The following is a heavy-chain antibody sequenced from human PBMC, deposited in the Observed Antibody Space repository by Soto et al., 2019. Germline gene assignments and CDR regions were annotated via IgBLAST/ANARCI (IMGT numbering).Heavy chain of an antibody. CDR1: GFSLRTSGMC. V-gene: IGHV2-70*11. Sequence: SGPTLVNPTQTLTLTCTVSGFSLRTSGMCVSWIRQPPGKALEWLARIDWDDDKYYSTSLKTRLTISKDTSKNQVVLTMTNMDAVDTGTYYCARIRIAPPDALAIWGQGTMVTVSS. CDR2: IDWDDDK. CDR3: ARIRIAPPDALAI. D-gene: IGHD6-13*01. J-gene: IGHJ3*02.